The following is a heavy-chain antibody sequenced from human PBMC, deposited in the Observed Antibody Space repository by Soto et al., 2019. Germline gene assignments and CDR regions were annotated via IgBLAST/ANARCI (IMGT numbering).Heavy chain of an antibody. CDR1: GVSFSDYF. CDR3: TRHAIIPKLQYGMDV. CDR2: INHSGST. J-gene: IGHJ6*02. Sequence: SVTLSLTCAVYGVSFSDYFWTLLRQPPGKGLEWIGEINHSGSTNFNPSLQSRVTMSVDTSKNQFSLRLYSVTAADTAMYYCTRHAIIPKLQYGMDVWGQGASVTVSS. V-gene: IGHV4-34*01. D-gene: IGHD2-15*01.